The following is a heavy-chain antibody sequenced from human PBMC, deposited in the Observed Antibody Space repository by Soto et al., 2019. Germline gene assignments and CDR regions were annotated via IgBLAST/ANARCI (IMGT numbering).Heavy chain of an antibody. D-gene: IGHD3-9*01. CDR3: ASKGQLQYFGWLANSYGLDV. CDR1: GYTFTSYD. V-gene: IGHV1-8*01. J-gene: IGHJ6*02. Sequence: VASVKVSCKASGYTFTSYDINWVRQATGQGLEWMGWMNPNSGNTGYAQKFQGRVTMTRNTSISTAYMELSSLRSEDTAVYYCASKGQLQYFGWLANSYGLDVGDQGTKATVSS. CDR2: MNPNSGNT.